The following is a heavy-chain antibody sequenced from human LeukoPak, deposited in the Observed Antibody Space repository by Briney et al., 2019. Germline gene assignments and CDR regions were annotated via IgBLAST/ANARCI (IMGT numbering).Heavy chain of an antibody. CDR2: INHSGST. V-gene: IGHV4-4*02. CDR3: ATYGPVSCGYPFEY. Sequence: SETLSLTCAVSGGSISNGYWWSWVRQPPVKGLEWIGEINHSGSTNYNPSRKSRATISLDMSKNQFYLTLSSVKAADTAVYYCATYGPVSCGYPFEYWGQGPLVTVSS. D-gene: IGHD3-22*01. CDR1: GGSISNGYW. J-gene: IGHJ4*02.